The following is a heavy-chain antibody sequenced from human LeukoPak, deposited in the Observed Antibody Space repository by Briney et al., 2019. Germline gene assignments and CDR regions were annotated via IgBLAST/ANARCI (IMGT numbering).Heavy chain of an antibody. CDR2: IKQGGSEK. V-gene: IGHV3-7*01. J-gene: IGHJ4*02. D-gene: IGHD1-7*01. CDR1: EFTLSSYW. Sequence: PGGSLRLSCAASEFTLSSYWMNWVRQAPGKGLEWVANIKQGGSEKYYVDSVKGRFTISRDNAKNSLYLQMNSLRAEDTAVYYCARDALGAYITGTTCFDYWGQGTLVTVSS. CDR3: ARDALGAYITGTTCFDY.